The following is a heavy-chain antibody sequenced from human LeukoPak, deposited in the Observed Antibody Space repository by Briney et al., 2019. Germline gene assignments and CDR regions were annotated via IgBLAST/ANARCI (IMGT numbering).Heavy chain of an antibody. D-gene: IGHD3-22*01. J-gene: IGHJ4*02. V-gene: IGHV3-30*18. CDR3: AKDPSSYYYDSSGYYPGY. CDR1: GFTFSDYG. CDR2: ISYEGSNK. Sequence: PGGSLRLSCAASGFTFSDYGMHWVRQAPGKGLEWVALISYEGSNKDYADSVKGRFTISRDNSRNTLYLQMNSLRAEDTAVYYCAKDPSSYYYDSSGYYPGYWGQGTLVTVSS.